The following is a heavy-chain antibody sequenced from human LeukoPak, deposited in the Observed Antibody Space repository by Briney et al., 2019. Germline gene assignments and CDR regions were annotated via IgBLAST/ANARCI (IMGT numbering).Heavy chain of an antibody. CDR1: GFTFSSYA. V-gene: IGHV3-53*01. D-gene: IGHD2-15*01. CDR2: IYSGGST. Sequence: PGGSLRLSRAASGFTFSSYAMNWVRQAPGKGLEWVSIIYSGGSTYYADSVKGRFTISRDNSKNTLYLQMNSLRAEDTAVYYCARDLGYCSGGSCYTFGGMDVWGQGTTVAVSS. J-gene: IGHJ6*02. CDR3: ARDLGYCSGGSCYTFGGMDV.